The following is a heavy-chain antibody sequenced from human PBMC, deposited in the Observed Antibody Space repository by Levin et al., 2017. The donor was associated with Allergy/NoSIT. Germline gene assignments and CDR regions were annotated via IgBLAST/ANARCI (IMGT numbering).Heavy chain of an antibody. CDR2: ISSTSSNTI. Sequence: LSLTCAASGFTFSSSSMNWLRQAPGKGLEWVSYISSTSSNTIHYADSVKGRFTISRDNAKNLLYLQMNSLRDEDTAVYHCARRGVTAFDYWGHGTLVTVSS. V-gene: IGHV3-48*02. J-gene: IGHJ4*01. D-gene: IGHD2-21*02. CDR1: GFTFSSSS. CDR3: ARRGVTAFDY.